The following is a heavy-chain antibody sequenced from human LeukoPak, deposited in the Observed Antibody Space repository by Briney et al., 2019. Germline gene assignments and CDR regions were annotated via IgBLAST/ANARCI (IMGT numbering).Heavy chain of an antibody. D-gene: IGHD4-23*01. CDR3: AREWTQRGRKGLEMVVTPAGFDP. J-gene: IGHJ5*02. Sequence: GGSLRLSCAASGFTFNSYWMSWVRQAPGKGLQWVANIKEDGSEEYYLDSVRGRFTISRDNGKNSLFLQMNSLRAEDTAVYYCAREWTQRGRKGLEMVVTPAGFDPWGQGTLVTVSS. CDR2: IKEDGSEE. CDR1: GFTFNSYW. V-gene: IGHV3-7*01.